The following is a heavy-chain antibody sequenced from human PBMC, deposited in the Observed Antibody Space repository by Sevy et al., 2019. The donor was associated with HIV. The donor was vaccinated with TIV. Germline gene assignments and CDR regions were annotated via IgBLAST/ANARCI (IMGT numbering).Heavy chain of an antibody. CDR2: IYYSWST. CDR3: ARHAAAGTKWFDP. D-gene: IGHD6-13*01. V-gene: IGHV4-39*01. Sequence: SETLSLTCTVSGGSISSSSYYWGWIRQPPGKGLEWIGSIYYSWSTYYNPSLKSRVTISVDTPKNQFSLKLSSVTAADTAVYYCARHAAAGTKWFDPWGQGALVTVSS. J-gene: IGHJ5*02. CDR1: GGSISSSSYY.